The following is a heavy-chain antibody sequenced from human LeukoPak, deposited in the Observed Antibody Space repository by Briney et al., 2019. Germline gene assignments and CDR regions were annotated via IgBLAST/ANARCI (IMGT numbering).Heavy chain of an antibody. D-gene: IGHD6-6*01. CDR1: GFTFSSYS. CDR3: ASASRIIAAHAI. CDR2: ISSSSSYI. V-gene: IGHV3-21*01. Sequence: GGSLRLSCAASGFTFSSYSMNRVRQAPGKGLEWVSSISSSSSYIYYADSVKGRFTISRDNAKNSLYLQMNSLRAEDTAVYYCASASRIIAAHAIWGQGTMVTVSS. J-gene: IGHJ3*02.